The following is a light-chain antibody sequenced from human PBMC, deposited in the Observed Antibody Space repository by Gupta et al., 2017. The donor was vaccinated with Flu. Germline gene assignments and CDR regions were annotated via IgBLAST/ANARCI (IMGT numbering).Light chain of an antibody. J-gene: IGLJ3*02. CDR1: SSDVGSYNY. CDR2: EVT. CDR3: NSYTTSNSWV. V-gene: IGLV2-14*01. Sequence: SALTQPASVSGSPGQSITISCTGTSSDVGSYNYVSWYQHHPGKAPQLMIYEVTSRPAGVATLFSASKAGNTASLTISVPQTEDDADYYCNSYTTSNSWVFGGGTKLTVL.